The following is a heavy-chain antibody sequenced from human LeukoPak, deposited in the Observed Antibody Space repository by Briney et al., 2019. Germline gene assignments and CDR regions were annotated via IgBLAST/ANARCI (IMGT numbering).Heavy chain of an antibody. Sequence: GSLRLSCAASGFTVSSNYMSWVRQAPGKGLEGVSVIYSGGSTYYADSVKGRFTISRDNSKNTLYLQMNSLRAEDTAVYYCARDNYYGSGSYYIPSYYYYGMDVWGQGTTVTVSS. CDR1: GFTVSSNY. J-gene: IGHJ6*02. CDR3: ARDNYYGSGSYYIPSYYYYGMDV. CDR2: IYSGGST. V-gene: IGHV3-66*02. D-gene: IGHD3-10*01.